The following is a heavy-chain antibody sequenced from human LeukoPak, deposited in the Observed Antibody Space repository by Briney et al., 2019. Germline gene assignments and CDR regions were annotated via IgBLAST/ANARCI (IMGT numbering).Heavy chain of an antibody. Sequence: SVKVSCKASGGTFISYAISWVRQAPGQGLEWMGGIIPIFGTANYAQKFQGRVTITADESTSTAYMELSSLRSEDTAVYYCARDMIVPRYYFDYWGQGTLVTVSS. CDR3: ARDMIVPRYYFDY. J-gene: IGHJ4*02. CDR1: GGTFISYA. CDR2: IIPIFGTA. D-gene: IGHD3-22*01. V-gene: IGHV1-69*01.